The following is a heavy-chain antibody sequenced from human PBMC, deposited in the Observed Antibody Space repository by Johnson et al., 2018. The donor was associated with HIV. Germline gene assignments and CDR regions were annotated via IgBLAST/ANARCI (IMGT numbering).Heavy chain of an antibody. D-gene: IGHD2-21*01. CDR2: MWYDGSNK. CDR3: AKDRVVIAAHDAFDI. CDR1: GFTFNSYG. V-gene: IGHV3-30*02. J-gene: IGHJ3*02. Sequence: VQLVESGGGVVQPGGSLRLSCAASGFTFNSYGMHWVRQAPGKGLEWVAVMWYDGSNKYYADSVKGRFTISRDNSKNTLYLQMNSLRAEDTALYYCAKDRVVIAAHDAFDIWGQGTMVTVSS.